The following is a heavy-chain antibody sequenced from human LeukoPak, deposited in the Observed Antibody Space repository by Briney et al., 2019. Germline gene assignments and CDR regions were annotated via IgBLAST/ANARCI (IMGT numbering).Heavy chain of an antibody. J-gene: IGHJ4*02. D-gene: IGHD4-17*01. CDR1: GGSISSYY. V-gene: IGHV4-59*08. Sequence: SETLSLTCTVSGGSISSYYWSWIRQPPGKGLEWIGYIYYSGSTDYNPSLKSRVTISVDTSKNQFSLKLSSVTAADTAVYYCARHLSRNYGKFFDYWGQGTLVTVSS. CDR2: IYYSGST. CDR3: ARHLSRNYGKFFDY.